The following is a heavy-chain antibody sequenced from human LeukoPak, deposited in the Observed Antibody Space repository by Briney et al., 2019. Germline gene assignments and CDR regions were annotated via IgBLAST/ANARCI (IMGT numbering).Heavy chain of an antibody. J-gene: IGHJ4*02. CDR3: ATPPDTAMVTVRDY. D-gene: IGHD5-18*01. Sequence: GGSLRLSCAASGFTFSSYAMSWVRQAPGKGLEWVSAVSGSGGSTYYADSVKGRFTISRDNSRNTLYLQMNSLRAEDTAVYYCATPPDTAMVTVRDYWGQGTLVTVSS. V-gene: IGHV3-23*01. CDR1: GFTFSSYA. CDR2: VSGSGGST.